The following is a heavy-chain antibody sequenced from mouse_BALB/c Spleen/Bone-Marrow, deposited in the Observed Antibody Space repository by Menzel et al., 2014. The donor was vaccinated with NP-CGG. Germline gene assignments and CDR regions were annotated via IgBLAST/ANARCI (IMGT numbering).Heavy chain of an antibody. Sequence: EVKLMDSGPELVKPGTSVKISCKASGYSFTGYLMNWVKQSHGKSLEWIGRINPYNSDAFYNPKFKGKATLTVDKSSSTAHMDLLSLTSEDSAVYYCGRPVYGSFDSWGQGTTLTVSS. D-gene: IGHD2-1*01. J-gene: IGHJ2*01. CDR1: GYSFTGYL. CDR2: INPYNSDA. V-gene: IGHV1-37*01. CDR3: GRPVYGSFDS.